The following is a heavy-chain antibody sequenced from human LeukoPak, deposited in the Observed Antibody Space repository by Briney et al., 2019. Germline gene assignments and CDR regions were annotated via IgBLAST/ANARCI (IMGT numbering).Heavy chain of an antibody. CDR1: GFTFSIYA. CDR3: ARGGYYYDSSGYYYGGVRYFDY. J-gene: IGHJ4*02. V-gene: IGHV3-23*01. Sequence: PGGSLRLSCAASGFTFSIYAMNWVRQAPGKGLEWVSVIGGSADSADYADSVKGRFTISRDNAKNSLYLQMSNLRAEDTALYYCARGGYYYDSSGYYYGGVRYFDYWGQGTLVTVSS. D-gene: IGHD3-22*01. CDR2: IGGSADSA.